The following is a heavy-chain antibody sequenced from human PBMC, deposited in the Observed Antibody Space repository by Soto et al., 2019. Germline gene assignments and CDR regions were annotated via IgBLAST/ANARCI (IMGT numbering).Heavy chain of an antibody. D-gene: IGHD3-22*01. Sequence: GGSLRLSCAASGFTFSSYWMSWVRQAPGKGLEWVANIKQDGSEKKYVDSVKGRFTISRDNAKNSLYLQMNSLRAEDTAVYYCASEPYYYDSSGYQRYSDYWGQGTLVTVSS. V-gene: IGHV3-7*03. CDR2: IKQDGSEK. CDR3: ASEPYYYDSSGYQRYSDY. J-gene: IGHJ4*02. CDR1: GFTFSSYW.